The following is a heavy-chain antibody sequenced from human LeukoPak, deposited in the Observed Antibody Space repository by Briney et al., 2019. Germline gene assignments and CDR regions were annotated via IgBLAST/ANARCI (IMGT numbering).Heavy chain of an antibody. D-gene: IGHD6-19*01. CDR3: AGKNAEREQWLVPYYFDY. Sequence: ASVKVSCKASGYTFTSYGISWVRQAPGQGLEWMGWISAYNGNTNYAQKLQGRVTMTTDTSTSTAYMELRSLRSDDTAVYYCAGKNAEREQWLVPYYFDYWGQGTLVTVSS. CDR1: GYTFTSYG. CDR2: ISAYNGNT. V-gene: IGHV1-18*01. J-gene: IGHJ4*02.